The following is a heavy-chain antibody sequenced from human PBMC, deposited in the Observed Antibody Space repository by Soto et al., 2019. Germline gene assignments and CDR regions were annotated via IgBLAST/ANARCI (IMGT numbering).Heavy chain of an antibody. Sequence: PGGSLRLSCAASGFTFSSYAMHWVRQAPGKGLEWVAVISYDGSNKYYADSVKGRFTISRDNSKNTLYLQMNSLRAEDTAVYYCASAIQLWPYYYYYGVEVWGQGTTVTVSS. D-gene: IGHD5-18*01. J-gene: IGHJ6*01. V-gene: IGHV3-30-3*01. CDR1: GFTFSSYA. CDR2: ISYDGSNK. CDR3: ASAIQLWPYYYYYGVEV.